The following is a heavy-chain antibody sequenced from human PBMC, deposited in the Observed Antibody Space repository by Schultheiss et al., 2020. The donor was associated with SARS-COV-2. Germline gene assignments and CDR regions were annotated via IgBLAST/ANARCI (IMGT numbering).Heavy chain of an antibody. V-gene: IGHV4-38-2*01. CDR1: GYSISSGYY. CDR3: ARTRSSTSCYLDV. CDR2: INHSGST. Sequence: SETLSLTCAVSGYSISSGYYWGWIRQPPGKGLEWIGEINHSGSTNYNPSLKSRVTISVDTSKNQFSLKLSSVTAADTAVYYCARTRSSTSCYLDVWGKGTTVTVSS. J-gene: IGHJ6*03. D-gene: IGHD2-2*01.